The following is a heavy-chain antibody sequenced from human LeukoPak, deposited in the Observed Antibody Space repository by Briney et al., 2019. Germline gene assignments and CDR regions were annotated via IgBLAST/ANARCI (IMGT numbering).Heavy chain of an antibody. CDR3: ARENYDFWSGYYQYYFDY. J-gene: IGHJ4*02. D-gene: IGHD3-3*01. CDR2: ISSSGSTI. V-gene: IGHV3-48*03. Sequence: GGSLRLSCAASGFTFSSYEMNWVRQAPGKGLEWVSYISSSGSTIYYADSVKGRFTISRDNAKNSLYLQMNSLRAEDTAVYYCARENYDFWSGYYQYYFDYWGQGTLVTVSS. CDR1: GFTFSSYE.